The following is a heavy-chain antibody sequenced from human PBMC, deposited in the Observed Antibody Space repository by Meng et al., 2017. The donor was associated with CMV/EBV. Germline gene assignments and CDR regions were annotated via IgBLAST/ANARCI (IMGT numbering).Heavy chain of an antibody. J-gene: IGHJ4*02. CDR1: GFTFSSFA. CDR2: ISYDGSNK. CDR3: ASAEIFGIRLYFDY. Sequence: GESLKISCAASGFTFSSFAMHWVRQAPGKRLEWVAVISYDGSNKYYADSVKGRFTISRDNSKNTLYLQMNSLRAEDTAVYYCASAEIFGIRLYFDYWGQGTLVTVSS. D-gene: IGHD3-3*01. V-gene: IGHV3-30*04.